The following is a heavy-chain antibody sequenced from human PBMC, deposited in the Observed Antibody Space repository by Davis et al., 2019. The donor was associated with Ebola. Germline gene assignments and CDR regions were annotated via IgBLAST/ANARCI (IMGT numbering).Heavy chain of an antibody. CDR2: IKQDGSEK. V-gene: IGHV3-7*01. Sequence: GESLKISCAASGFPFSSYWMSWVRPAPGKGLEWVAIIKQDGSEKYYVDSVKGRFPIARDNAKNSLYLQMNSLRAEDTAVYYCARRGASGWSPFDYWGQGTLVTVST. CDR3: ARRGASGWSPFDY. J-gene: IGHJ4*02. CDR1: GFPFSSYW. D-gene: IGHD3-3*01.